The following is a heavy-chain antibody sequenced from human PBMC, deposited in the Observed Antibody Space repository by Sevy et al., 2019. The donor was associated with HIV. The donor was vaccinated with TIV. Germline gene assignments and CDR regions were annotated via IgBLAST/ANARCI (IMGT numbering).Heavy chain of an antibody. CDR3: ARDGGYSGFWSWFDP. V-gene: IGHV1-2*02. CDR2: INPNSGGT. Sequence: ASVKVSYKASGYTFTGYYMHWVRQAPGQGLEWMGWINPNSGGTNYAQKFQGRVTMTRDTSISTAYMELSRLRSDDTAVYYCARDGGYSGFWSWFDPWGQGTLVTVSS. J-gene: IGHJ5*02. CDR1: GYTFTGYY. D-gene: IGHD5-12*01.